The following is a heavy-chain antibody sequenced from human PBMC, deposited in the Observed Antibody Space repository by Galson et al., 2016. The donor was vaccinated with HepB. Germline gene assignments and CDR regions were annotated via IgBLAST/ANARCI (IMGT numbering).Heavy chain of an antibody. CDR2: VYTSGSA. CDR1: GGSVSSGSYH. V-gene: IGHV4-61*02. Sequence: TLSLTCTVSGGSVSSGSYHWSWIRQPAGKGLEWIGRVYTSGSANYNPSLKSRVTISIHTSKNQFSLRLSSVTAADTAVYYCARDLILPAAMNNYYYMDGWGKGTTVTVSS. CDR3: ARDLILPAAMNNYYYMDG. D-gene: IGHD2-2*01. J-gene: IGHJ6*03.